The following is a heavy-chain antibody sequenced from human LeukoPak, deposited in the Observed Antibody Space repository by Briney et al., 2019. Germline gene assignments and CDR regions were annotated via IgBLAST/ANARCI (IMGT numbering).Heavy chain of an antibody. CDR3: ARLYDFWSGYYKIIWFDP. D-gene: IGHD3-3*01. CDR2: ISAYNGNT. Sequence: ASVKVSCKASGYTFTSYGISWVRQAPGQGLEWMGWISAYNGNTNYAQKLQGRVTMTTDTSTSTAYMELRSLRSGDTAVYYCARLYDFWSGYYKIIWFDPWGQGTLVTVSS. J-gene: IGHJ5*02. CDR1: GYTFTSYG. V-gene: IGHV1-18*01.